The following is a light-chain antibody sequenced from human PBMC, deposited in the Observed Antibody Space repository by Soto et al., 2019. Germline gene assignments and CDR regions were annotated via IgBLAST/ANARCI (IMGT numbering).Light chain of an antibody. Sequence: IVLTQSPGTLSLSPGESATLSCRASQSVTSSYLAWYQQKPGQAPRLLIYGASSRATGVPGRFSGSGSGTDFTLTISRLEPEDCAVYYCQQYGSSLYTFGQGTKLEIK. CDR2: GAS. CDR1: QSVTSSY. CDR3: QQYGSSLYT. V-gene: IGKV3-20*01. J-gene: IGKJ2*01.